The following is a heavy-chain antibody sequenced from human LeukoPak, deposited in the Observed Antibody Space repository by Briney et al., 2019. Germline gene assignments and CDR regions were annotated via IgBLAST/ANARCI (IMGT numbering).Heavy chain of an antibody. CDR2: IYYSGST. D-gene: IGHD3-10*01. V-gene: IGHV4-39*07. J-gene: IGHJ4*02. CDR3: ARAPYYYGSGGPNPFDY. CDR1: GGSISSSSYY. Sequence: SETLSLTCTVSGGSISSSSYYWGWIRQPPGKGLEWIGSIYYSGSTYYNPSLKSRVTISVDTSKNQFSLKLSSVTAADTAVYYCARAPYYYGSGGPNPFDYWGQGTLVTVSS.